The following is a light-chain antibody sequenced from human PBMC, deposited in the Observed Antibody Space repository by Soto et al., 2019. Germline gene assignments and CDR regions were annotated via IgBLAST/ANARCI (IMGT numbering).Light chain of an antibody. V-gene: IGLV1-47*02. CDR2: SND. CDR3: SSYTVSVAPYV. J-gene: IGLJ1*01. Sequence: QPVLTQPPSASGTPGQRVTISCSGSNSNVETNYVYWYQQVAGTAPKLLIYSNDQRPSGVPDRFSASKSGTSASLDISGLRSEDEADYYCSSYTVSVAPYVFGTGTKLTVL. CDR1: NSNVETNY.